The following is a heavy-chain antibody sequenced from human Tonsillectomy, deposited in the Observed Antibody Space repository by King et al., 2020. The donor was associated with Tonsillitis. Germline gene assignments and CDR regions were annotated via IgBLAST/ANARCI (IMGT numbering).Heavy chain of an antibody. CDR3: ARDLPGDWLPADY. D-gene: IGHD2-21*02. CDR2: INTDGSST. J-gene: IGHJ4*02. Sequence: VQLVESGGGLVQPGGSLRLSCAASGFTFSSYLMHWVRQAPGKGLVWVSRINTDGSSTSYAGSVKGRFTISRDNAKNTLYLQMNSLRAEDTAVYYCARDLPGDWLPADYWGQGTLVTVSS. V-gene: IGHV3-74*01. CDR1: GFTFSSYL.